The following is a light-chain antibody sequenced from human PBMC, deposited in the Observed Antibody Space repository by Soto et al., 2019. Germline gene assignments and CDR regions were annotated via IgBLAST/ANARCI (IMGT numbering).Light chain of an antibody. J-gene: IGKJ3*01. CDR3: QKCDYLPM. CDR1: HDITSY. V-gene: IGKV1-33*01. Sequence: DIQMTQSPSSLSASVGDRVTITCQASHDITSYLNWYQHKPWKAPKLLIYDASILEAGVPSRFSGSGSETDFIFTISSLQPEDVATYYCQKCDYLPMFGPGTTVDFK. CDR2: DAS.